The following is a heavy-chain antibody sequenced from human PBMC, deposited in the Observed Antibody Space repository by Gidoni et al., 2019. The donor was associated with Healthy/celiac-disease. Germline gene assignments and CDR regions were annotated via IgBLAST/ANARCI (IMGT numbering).Heavy chain of an antibody. D-gene: IGHD3-3*01. CDR2: ISSSSSYI. J-gene: IGHJ6*02. Sequence: EVQLVESGGGLVKPGGSLRLSCAASGFPFSSYSMNWVRQAPGKGLEWVSSISSSSSYIYYADSVKGRFTISRDNAKNSLYLQMNSLRAEDTAVYYCARMDYDFWSGYYMRDYYYYGMDVWGQGTTVTVSS. CDR3: ARMDYDFWSGYYMRDYYYYGMDV. V-gene: IGHV3-21*01. CDR1: GFPFSSYS.